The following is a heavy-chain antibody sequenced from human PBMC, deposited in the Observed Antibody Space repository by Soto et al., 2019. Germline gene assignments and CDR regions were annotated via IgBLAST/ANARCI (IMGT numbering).Heavy chain of an antibody. CDR3: ARSAAKYCSGGICYPDF. CDR1: GFTFSSYA. CDR2: ISGSGGST. V-gene: IGHV3-23*01. D-gene: IGHD2-15*01. J-gene: IGHJ4*02. Sequence: EVQLLESGGGLIQPGGSLRLSCAASGFTFSSYAMSWVRQAPGKGLEWVSAISGSGGSTYYADSVKGRFTISRDNSKNPLYVQMTSRRAEDPAVYYCARSAAKYCSGGICYPDFWGRGPLVTVSS.